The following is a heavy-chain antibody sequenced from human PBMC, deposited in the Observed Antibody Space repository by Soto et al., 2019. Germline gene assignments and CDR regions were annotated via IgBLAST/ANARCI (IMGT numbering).Heavy chain of an antibody. CDR1: GYSFTTHS. CDR2: IIGSHGRP. CDR3: AREPADGVPGDF. V-gene: IGHV1-3*01. D-gene: IGHD4-17*01. J-gene: IGHJ4*02. Sequence: QVQLVQSGAEVKEPGASVRVSCKASGYSFTTHSLHWARQAPGQGLEWMGWIIGSHGRPRYAPQFQVRLTFETDTLSTTAYMDLTRLTPEDTAVYYCAREPADGVPGDFWGQGTPVVVSS.